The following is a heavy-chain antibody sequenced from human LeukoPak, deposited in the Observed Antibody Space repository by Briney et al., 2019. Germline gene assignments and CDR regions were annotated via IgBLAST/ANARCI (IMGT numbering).Heavy chain of an antibody. CDR3: AKDREFRDIVVVVAAMTH. CDR2: ITYDGTNT. Sequence: GGSLRLSCAASGFTFSSYGMHWVRQAPGKGLEWVAFITYDGTNTYYADSVKGRFTISRDNSKNTLYLQMNSLRPEDTAVYYCAKDREFRDIVVVVAAMTHRGQGTLVTVSS. CDR1: GFTFSSYG. D-gene: IGHD2-15*01. J-gene: IGHJ4*02. V-gene: IGHV3-30*18.